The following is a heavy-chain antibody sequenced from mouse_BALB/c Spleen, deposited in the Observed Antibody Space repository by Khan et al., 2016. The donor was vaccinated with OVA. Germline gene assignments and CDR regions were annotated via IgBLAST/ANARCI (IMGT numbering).Heavy chain of an antibody. Sequence: VQLKESGAELVKPGASVKFSCSASGFNIKNTYIHWVKQTPEQGLEWIGRIDPPNDDSKYGPKFQDQATLTADTSSNPVFLQISRLTSEATADFICVILYGNPVAYWGQGTLVSVSA. D-gene: IGHD2-1*01. CDR1: GFNIKNTY. V-gene: IGHV14-3*02. CDR2: IDPPNDDS. CDR3: VILYGNPVAY. J-gene: IGHJ3*01.